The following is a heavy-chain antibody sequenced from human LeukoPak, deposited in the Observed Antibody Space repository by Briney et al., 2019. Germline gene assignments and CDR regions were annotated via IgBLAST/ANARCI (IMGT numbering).Heavy chain of an antibody. D-gene: IGHD3-10*01. CDR1: GFTFSSYS. CDR3: ASRGVREPAGYNWFDP. V-gene: IGHV3-21*04. CDR2: ISSSSSDI. Sequence: GGSLRLSCAASGFTFSSYSMNWVRQAPGKGLEWGSSISSSSSDIYYADSVKGGFTISRDNAKNSLYLQMNSLRAEDTAVYYCASRGVREPAGYNWFDPWGQGTLVTVSS. J-gene: IGHJ5*02.